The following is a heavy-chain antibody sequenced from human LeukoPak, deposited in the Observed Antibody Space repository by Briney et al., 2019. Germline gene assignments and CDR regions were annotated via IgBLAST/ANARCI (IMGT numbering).Heavy chain of an antibody. Sequence: GGSLRLSCAASGFTSSSYSMNWVSQDPGKGLEWATYISSSSSYIYYADSVKGRFTIYRDNAKNSLYLQMNSLRAEDTAVYYCARGPVVTPSWFDPWGQGTLVTVSS. D-gene: IGHD4-23*01. CDR2: ISSSSSYI. V-gene: IGHV3-21*01. J-gene: IGHJ5*02. CDR1: GFTSSSYS. CDR3: ARGPVVTPSWFDP.